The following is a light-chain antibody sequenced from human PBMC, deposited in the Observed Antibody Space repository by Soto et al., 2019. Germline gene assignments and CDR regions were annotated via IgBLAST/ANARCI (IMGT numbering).Light chain of an antibody. Sequence: QSALTQPASVSWSPGQSVTISCTGTSSDVGGYNYVSWVQQHPGKPPKLMIYDVSNRPSGVSNRFSGSKSGNTASLTISGLQAEDEADYYCSSYTSSSTPYVFGTGTKVTVL. CDR2: DVS. J-gene: IGLJ1*01. V-gene: IGLV2-14*01. CDR1: SSDVGGYNY. CDR3: SSYTSSSTPYV.